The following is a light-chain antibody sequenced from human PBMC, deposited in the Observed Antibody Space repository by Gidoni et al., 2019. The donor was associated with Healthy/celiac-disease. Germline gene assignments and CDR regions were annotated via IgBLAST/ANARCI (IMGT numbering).Light chain of an antibody. V-gene: IGKV1-39*01. Sequence: DIQMTQSPSSLSASVGDRVTITCRASQSISSYLNWYQPKPGKAPKLLIYAASSLQSGVPSRFSGSGSGTDCTLTISSLQPEDFATYYCQQSYSTPWTFGQGTKVEIK. CDR2: AAS. CDR1: QSISSY. J-gene: IGKJ1*01. CDR3: QQSYSTPWT.